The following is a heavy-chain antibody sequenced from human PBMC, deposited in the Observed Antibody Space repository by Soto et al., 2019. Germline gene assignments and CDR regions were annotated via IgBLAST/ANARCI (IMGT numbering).Heavy chain of an antibody. CDR1: GGTFSSYA. V-gene: IGHV1-69*01. J-gene: IGHJ2*01. D-gene: IGHD1-26*01. CDR2: IIPIVGTA. Sequence: QVQLVQSGAEVKKPGSSVKVSCKASGGTFSSYAISWVRQAPGQGLEWMGGIIPIVGTANYAQKFQGRVTMTADESTSTDYMELSSLRSEDTAVYYCAREFTHYSGSYNWSFDLWGRGTLVTVSS. CDR3: AREFTHYSGSYNWSFDL.